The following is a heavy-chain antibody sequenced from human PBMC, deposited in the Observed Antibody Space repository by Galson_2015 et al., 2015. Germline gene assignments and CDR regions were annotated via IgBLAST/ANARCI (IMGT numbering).Heavy chain of an antibody. D-gene: IGHD2-21*01. CDR2: IDWDDDK. CDR3: ARSLLGAYCGGDCYSE. CDR1: GFSLSTSGMC. Sequence: PVLVKPTQTLTLTCTFSGFSLSTSGMCVSWIRQPPGKALEWLARIDWDDDKFYSTSLKTRLTISKDTSKNQVVLTMTNMDPVDTATYYCARSLLGAYCGGDCYSEWGQGTLVTVSS. J-gene: IGHJ4*02. V-gene: IGHV2-70*16.